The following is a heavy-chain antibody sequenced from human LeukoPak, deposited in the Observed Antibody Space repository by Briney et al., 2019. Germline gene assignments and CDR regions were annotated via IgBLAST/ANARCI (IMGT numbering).Heavy chain of an antibody. D-gene: IGHD6-19*01. CDR2: INYSGST. CDR3: ARSGVSGYSSGYYGGGYYYMDV. J-gene: IGHJ6*03. Sequence: PSETLSLTCTDSGGSISSAGYYWVWIRQAPGKGLEWIGSINYSGSTYYNPSLKSRVTAFVDASKNQFSLELGSVTAADTAVYYCARSGVSGYSSGYYGGGYYYMDVWAKGTTVTVSS. V-gene: IGHV4-39*01. CDR1: GGSISSAGYY.